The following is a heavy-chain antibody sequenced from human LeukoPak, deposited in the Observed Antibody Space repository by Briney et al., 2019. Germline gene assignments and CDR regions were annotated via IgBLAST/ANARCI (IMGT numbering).Heavy chain of an antibody. V-gene: IGHV1-69*13. J-gene: IGHJ5*02. CDR1: GGTFSSYA. Sequence: ASVKVSCKASGGTFSSYAISWVRQVPGQGLEWMGGIIPIFGTANYAQKFQGRVTITADESTSTAYMELSSLRSEDTAVYYCARETYYDFWSGLIDPWGQGTLVTVSS. CDR3: ARETYYDFWSGLIDP. D-gene: IGHD3-3*01. CDR2: IIPIFGTA.